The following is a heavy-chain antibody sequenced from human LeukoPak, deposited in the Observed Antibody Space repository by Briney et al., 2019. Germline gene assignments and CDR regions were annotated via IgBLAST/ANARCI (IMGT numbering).Heavy chain of an antibody. CDR2: ISYSGST. D-gene: IGHD2-15*01. Sequence: SETLSLTCTVSGGSISSSYWSWIRQPPGKGLEWIGYISYSGSTSYNPSLKSRVTISVDTSKNQFSLNLSSVTAADTAVYYCARSPDGSSAIGYWGQGTLVTVSS. CDR3: ARSPDGSSAIGY. V-gene: IGHV4-59*08. J-gene: IGHJ4*02. CDR1: GGSISSSY.